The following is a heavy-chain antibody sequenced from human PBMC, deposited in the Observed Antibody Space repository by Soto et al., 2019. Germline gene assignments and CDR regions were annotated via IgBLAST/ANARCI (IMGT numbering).Heavy chain of an antibody. Sequence: QVQLVQSAAEVKKPGASVKVSCKASGYTFTTSGISWVRQAPGQGLEWLGWINTDNGNTNYAQQLQGRVTLTTDTSTSTDDRDLRSPRADDTAVYYCARDQGITTFGVYSMYYYGMDVWGPGTTVTVSS. V-gene: IGHV1-18*01. J-gene: IGHJ6*02. D-gene: IGHD3-3*01. CDR3: ARDQGITTFGVYSMYYYGMDV. CDR2: INTDNGNT. CDR1: GYTFTTSG.